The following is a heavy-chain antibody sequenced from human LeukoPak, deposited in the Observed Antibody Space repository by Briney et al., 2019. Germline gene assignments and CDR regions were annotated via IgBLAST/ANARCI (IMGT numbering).Heavy chain of an antibody. Sequence: GGSLRLSCAASGFTFNGYGMHWVRQAPGKGLEWVAVIWYDGSNKYYADSVKGRFTNSRDNSKNTLYLQMNSLRAEDTALYYCARGSGNYYTRFDYWGQGTLVTVSS. V-gene: IGHV3-33*01. CDR2: IWYDGSNK. CDR3: ARGSGNYYTRFDY. CDR1: GFTFNGYG. D-gene: IGHD3-10*01. J-gene: IGHJ4*02.